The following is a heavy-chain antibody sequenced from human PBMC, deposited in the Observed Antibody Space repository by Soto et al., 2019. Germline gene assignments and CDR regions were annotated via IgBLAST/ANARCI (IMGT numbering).Heavy chain of an antibody. CDR1: GGSISSYY. CDR2: VYTSGST. D-gene: IGHD6-6*01. V-gene: IGHV4-4*07. Sequence: QVQLQESGPGLVKPLETLCLTCTVSGGSISSYYWSWVRQPAGKGLEWIGRVYTSGSTNYNPCLKSRVTMLLDTSKNQFSLKLSAVTAADTAVYYCAREKHSSSWPNHYYYYGMDVWGQGTTVTVSS. J-gene: IGHJ6*02. CDR3: AREKHSSSWPNHYYYYGMDV.